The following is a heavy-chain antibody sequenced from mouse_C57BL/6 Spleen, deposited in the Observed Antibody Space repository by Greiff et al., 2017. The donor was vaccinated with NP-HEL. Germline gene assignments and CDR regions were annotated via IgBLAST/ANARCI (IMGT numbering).Heavy chain of an antibody. J-gene: IGHJ4*01. CDR2: IWTGGGT. CDR1: GFSLTSYA. CDR3: ARKRELLYYAMDY. Sequence: VQRVESGPGLVAPSQSLSITCTVSGFSLTSYAISWVRQPPGKGLELLGVIWTGGGTNYNLALKSRLSISKDNSKSQVFLKMNSLQTDDTARYYCARKRELLYYAMDYWGQGTSVTVSS. V-gene: IGHV2-9-1*01.